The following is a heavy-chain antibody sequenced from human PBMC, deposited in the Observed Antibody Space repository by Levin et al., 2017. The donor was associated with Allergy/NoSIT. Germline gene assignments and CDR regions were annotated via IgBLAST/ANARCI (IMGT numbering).Heavy chain of an antibody. J-gene: IGHJ6*02. CDR2: INPSGGST. Sequence: GESLKISCQASGYTFTSYYMHWVRQAPGQGLEWMGIINPSGGSTSYAQKFQGRVTMTRDTSTSTVYMELSSLRSEDTAVYYCARDNVVVVAATKVSYYYYGMDVWGQGTTVTVSS. D-gene: IGHD2-15*01. CDR3: ARDNVVVVAATKVSYYYYGMDV. CDR1: GYTFTSYY. V-gene: IGHV1-46*01.